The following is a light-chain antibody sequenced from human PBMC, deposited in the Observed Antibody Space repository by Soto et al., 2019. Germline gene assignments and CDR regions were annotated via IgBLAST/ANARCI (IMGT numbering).Light chain of an antibody. V-gene: IGLV3-1*01. Sequence: SYELTQPPSLSVSPGQTASITCSGDDLGSKFACWYQQKPGQSPILVIYQDNKRPSGIPERFSGSNSGNTATLTISGTQPMDEADYYCQAWDIRVFGGGTTLTVL. CDR2: QDN. CDR1: DLGSKF. CDR3: QAWDIRV. J-gene: IGLJ3*02.